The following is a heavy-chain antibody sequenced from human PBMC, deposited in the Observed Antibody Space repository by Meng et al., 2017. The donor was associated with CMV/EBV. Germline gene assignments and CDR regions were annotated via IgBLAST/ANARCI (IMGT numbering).Heavy chain of an antibody. D-gene: IGHD5-18*01. Sequence: GGSLRLSCAASGFTFSSYGMHWVRQAPGKGLEWVAFIRYDGSNKYYADSVKGRFTISRDNSKNTLYLQMNSLRAEDTAVYYCAKDGGEGGQLWLPSYYYYGMDAWGQGTTVTVSS. J-gene: IGHJ6*02. V-gene: IGHV3-30*02. CDR3: AKDGGEGGQLWLPSYYYYGMDA. CDR1: GFTFSSYG. CDR2: IRYDGSNK.